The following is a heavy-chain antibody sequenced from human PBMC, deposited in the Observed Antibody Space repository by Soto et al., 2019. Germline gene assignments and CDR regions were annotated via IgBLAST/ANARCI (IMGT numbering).Heavy chain of an antibody. V-gene: IGHV3-21*01. D-gene: IGHD3-16*01. CDR3: ARDFGGWFDP. Sequence: EVQLVESGGGLGKPGGSLRLSCAASGFSFSTYSMDWVRQAPGKGLEWVSSMSSSRSYIYYADSVKGRFTISRDNAKNSLYLQMNSLRAEDTAVYYCARDFGGWFDPWGQGTLVTVSS. CDR2: MSSSRSYI. J-gene: IGHJ5*02. CDR1: GFSFSTYS.